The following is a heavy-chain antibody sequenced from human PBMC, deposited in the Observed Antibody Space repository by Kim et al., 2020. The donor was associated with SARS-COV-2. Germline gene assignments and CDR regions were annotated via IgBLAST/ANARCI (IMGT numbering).Heavy chain of an antibody. CDR2: GGST. V-gene: IGHV3-66*01. CDR3: ARGQAFSI. J-gene: IGHJ3*02. Sequence: GGSTYYAASVKGRFTNSEDNSKTTLYLQMNSLGAEDTAVYYGARGQAFSIWGQGKMVTAPS.